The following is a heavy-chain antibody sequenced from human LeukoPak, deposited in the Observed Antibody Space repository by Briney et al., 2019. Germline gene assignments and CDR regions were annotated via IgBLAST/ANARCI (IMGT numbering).Heavy chain of an antibody. D-gene: IGHD3-22*01. Sequence: PSETLSLTCTVSGGSISSYYWSWIRQPPGKGLEWIGYIYYSGSTNYNPSLKSQVTISVDTSKNQFSLKLSSVNAADTAVYYCARDHHYYDSSGYYYSAAFDIWGQGTMVTVSS. J-gene: IGHJ3*02. CDR1: GGSISSYY. CDR3: ARDHHYYDSSGYYYSAAFDI. CDR2: IYYSGST. V-gene: IGHV4-59*01.